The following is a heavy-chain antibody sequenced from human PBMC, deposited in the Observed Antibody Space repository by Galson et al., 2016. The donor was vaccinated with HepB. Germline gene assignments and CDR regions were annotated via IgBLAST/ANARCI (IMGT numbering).Heavy chain of an antibody. CDR2: ICHDRSSQ. D-gene: IGHD1-14*01. Sequence: SLRLSCAASGFTFSIYGMHWVRQAPGRGLEWVAVICHDRSSQYYADSVKGRFSISRDNSRNRVSLEMTNLGAGDTAVYYCSRYKGSYFDHWGQGTLVTVSS. CDR3: SRYKGSYFDH. V-gene: IGHV3-33*01. J-gene: IGHJ4*02. CDR1: GFTFSIYG.